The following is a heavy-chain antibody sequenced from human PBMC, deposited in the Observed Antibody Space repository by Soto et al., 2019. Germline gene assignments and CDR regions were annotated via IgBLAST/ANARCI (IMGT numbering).Heavy chain of an antibody. D-gene: IGHD3-10*01. CDR2: ISGSGSTI. CDR3: AKDRGGSDAFDI. J-gene: IGHJ3*02. Sequence: GGSLRLSCAASGFTFSSYAVSWVRQAPGKGPEWISSISGSGSTIYYADSVKGRFTISRDNSKNTLYLQMNSLRAEDTAVYYCAKDRGGSDAFDIWGQGTMVTVSS. V-gene: IGHV3-23*01. CDR1: GFTFSSYA.